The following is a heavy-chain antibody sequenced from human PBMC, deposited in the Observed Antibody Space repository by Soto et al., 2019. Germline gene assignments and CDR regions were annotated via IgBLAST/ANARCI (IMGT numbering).Heavy chain of an antibody. D-gene: IGHD3-16*02. J-gene: IGHJ4*02. Sequence: SVKVSCKASGYTFTSYYIHWVRQAPGQGLEWMGRINPIFGRANYAQKFQGRVTITGDESTSTAYMELSSLRSEDTAVYYCARDSLHGLSDYWGQGTLVTVSS. CDR3: ARDSLHGLSDY. CDR1: GYTFTSYY. CDR2: INPIFGRA. V-gene: IGHV1-69*13.